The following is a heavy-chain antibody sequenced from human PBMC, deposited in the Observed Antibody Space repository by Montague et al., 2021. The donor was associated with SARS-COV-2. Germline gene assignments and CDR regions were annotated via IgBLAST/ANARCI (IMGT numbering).Heavy chain of an antibody. D-gene: IGHD6-13*01. CDR3: AREGITAAGKDMDY. J-gene: IGHJ4*03. CDR2: ISYDGSNE. CDR1: GFTFSSYA. Sequence: SLRLSCAASGFTFSSYAMHWVRQAPGKGLEWVAVISYDGSNEYYADSVKGRFTISRDNSKNALYLQMNSLRAEDTAVYYCAREGITAAGKDMDYWGQGTSVTVSS. V-gene: IGHV3-30*04.